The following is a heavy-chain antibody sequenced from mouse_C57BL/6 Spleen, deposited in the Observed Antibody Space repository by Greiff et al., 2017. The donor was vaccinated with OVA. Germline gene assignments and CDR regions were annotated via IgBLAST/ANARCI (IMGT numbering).Heavy chain of an antibody. J-gene: IGHJ3*01. D-gene: IGHD1-2*01. V-gene: IGHV1-9*01. CDR3: ARTLNYDGAWFAY. CDR2: ILTGSGCT. Sequence: VQLQQSGAELMKPGASVKLSCKATGYTFTGYWLEWVKQRPGHGLEWIGVILTGSGCTNYNEQFKGQATLTADTSSNTAYMQLSSLTTEDSAIYYCARTLNYDGAWFAYWGQGTLVTVSS. CDR1: GYTFTGYW.